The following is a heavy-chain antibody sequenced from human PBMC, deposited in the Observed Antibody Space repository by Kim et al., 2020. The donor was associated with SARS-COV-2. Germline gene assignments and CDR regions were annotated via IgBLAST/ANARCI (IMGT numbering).Heavy chain of an antibody. D-gene: IGHD4-4*01. Sequence: AASVKGRFTISRHDSKNSLYLEMNSLKTEDTAVYYCARGGIGFYSNTWYSLWAQGILVTVSS. CDR3: ARGGIGFYSNTWYSL. V-gene: IGHV3-72*01. J-gene: IGHJ4*02.